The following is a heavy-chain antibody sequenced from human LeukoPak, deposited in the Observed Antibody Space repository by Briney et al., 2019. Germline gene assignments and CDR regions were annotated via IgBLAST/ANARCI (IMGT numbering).Heavy chain of an antibody. Sequence: SVKVSCKASGGTFSSYAISWVRQAPGQGLEWMGGIIPIFGTANYAQKFQGRVTITADESTSKAYMELSSLRSEDTAVYYCARDSGERGSGSYLIAYWGQGTLVTVSS. CDR1: GGTFSSYA. CDR2: IIPIFGTA. V-gene: IGHV1-69*13. D-gene: IGHD3-10*01. CDR3: ARDSGERGSGSYLIAY. J-gene: IGHJ4*02.